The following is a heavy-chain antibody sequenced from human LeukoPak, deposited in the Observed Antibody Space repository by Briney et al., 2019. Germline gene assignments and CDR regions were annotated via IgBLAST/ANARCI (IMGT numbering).Heavy chain of an antibody. D-gene: IGHD4-11*01. V-gene: IGHV3-23*01. CDR3: AKVGSTVTTYYYYYMDV. Sequence: GGSLRLSCAASGFTFSSYAMSWVRQAPGKGLEWVSAISGNGGSTYYADSVKGRFTISRGNSKNTLYLQMNTLRAEDTAVYYCAKVGSTVTTYYYYYMDVWGQGTTVTVSS. CDR2: ISGNGGST. CDR1: GFTFSSYA. J-gene: IGHJ6*03.